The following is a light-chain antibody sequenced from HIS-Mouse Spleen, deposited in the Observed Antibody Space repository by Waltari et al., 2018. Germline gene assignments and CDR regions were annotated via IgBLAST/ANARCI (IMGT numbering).Light chain of an antibody. V-gene: IGLV3-19*01. CDR2: GKN. CDR1: SLRSYY. J-gene: IGLJ2*01. CDR3: NSRDSSGNHVV. Sequence: SSELTQDPAVSVALGQTVRITCQGDSLRSYYASWYQQKPGQAPVLVIYGKNNRPSGIPDRFSRSSSGNTASLTITGAQAEDEADYYCNSRDSSGNHVVFGGGTKLTVL.